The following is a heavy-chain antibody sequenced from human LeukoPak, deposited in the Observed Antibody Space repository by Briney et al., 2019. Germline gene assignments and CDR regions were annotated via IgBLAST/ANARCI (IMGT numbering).Heavy chain of an antibody. Sequence: GGSLRLSCAASGFTFSSYAMTWVRQAPGKGLEWVSAISGSGGSTYYADSVKGRFTISRDNSKNTLYLQMNSLRAEDTAVYYCARTPVTTGRYWYFDLWGRGTLVTVSS. CDR3: ARTPVTTGRYWYFDL. J-gene: IGHJ2*01. CDR1: GFTFSSYA. D-gene: IGHD4-17*01. V-gene: IGHV3-23*01. CDR2: ISGSGGST.